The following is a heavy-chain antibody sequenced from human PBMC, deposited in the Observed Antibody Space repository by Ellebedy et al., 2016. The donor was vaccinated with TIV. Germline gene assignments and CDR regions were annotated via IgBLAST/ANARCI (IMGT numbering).Heavy chain of an antibody. Sequence: SLKIPCAASGFTFDDYGMHWVRQAPGKGLEWVSGISWNSGKIGYADSVKVRFTISRDNAKNSLYLQMNSLRVEDTALYYCAKDISGGIITGTTLADYYGMDVWGQGTTVTVSS. CDR1: GFTFDDYG. D-gene: IGHD1-7*01. CDR3: AKDISGGIITGTTLADYYGMDV. V-gene: IGHV3-9*01. CDR2: ISWNSGKI. J-gene: IGHJ6*02.